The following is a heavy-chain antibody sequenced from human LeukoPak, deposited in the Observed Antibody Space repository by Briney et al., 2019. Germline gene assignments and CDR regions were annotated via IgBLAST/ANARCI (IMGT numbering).Heavy chain of an antibody. Sequence: GGSLRLSCAASGSTLSSYSMNWVRQAPGKGLGWVSSISSRSSYIYYADSVKGRFTISRDNAKNSLYLQMNSLRAGDTAVYYCARVISGWTKTWPYYYYYGMDVWGQGTTVTVSS. V-gene: IGHV3-21*01. CDR1: GSTLSSYS. J-gene: IGHJ6*02. CDR2: ISSRSSYI. CDR3: ARVISGWTKTWPYYYYYGMDV. D-gene: IGHD6-19*01.